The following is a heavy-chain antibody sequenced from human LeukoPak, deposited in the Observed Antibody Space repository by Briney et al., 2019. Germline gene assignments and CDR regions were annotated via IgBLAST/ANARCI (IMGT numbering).Heavy chain of an antibody. CDR2: IYYSGST. CDR3: ARGSGYSYELYYYYYMDV. V-gene: IGHV4-39*07. Sequence: ASETLSLTCTVSGGSISSSSYYWGWIRQPPGKGLEWIGSIYYSGSTYYNPSLKSRVTISVDTSKNQFSLKLSSVTAADTAVYYCARGSGYSYELYYYYYMDVWGKGTTVTISS. J-gene: IGHJ6*03. D-gene: IGHD5-18*01. CDR1: GGSISSSSYY.